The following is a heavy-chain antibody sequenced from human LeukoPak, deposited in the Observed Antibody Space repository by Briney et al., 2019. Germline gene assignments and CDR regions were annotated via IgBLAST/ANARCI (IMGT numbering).Heavy chain of an antibody. CDR1: GGSISSYY. V-gene: IGHV4-4*07. Sequence: SETLSLTCTVSGGSISSYYWSWIRQPAGKGLEWIGRIYTSGSTNYNPSLKSRVTISVDKSKNQFSLKLSSATAADTAVYYCARLSYYDSSGYFDYWGQGTLVTVSS. J-gene: IGHJ4*02. CDR2: IYTSGST. D-gene: IGHD3-22*01. CDR3: ARLSYYDSSGYFDY.